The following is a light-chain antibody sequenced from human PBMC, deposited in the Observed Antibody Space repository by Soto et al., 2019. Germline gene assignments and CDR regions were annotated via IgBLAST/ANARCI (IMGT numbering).Light chain of an antibody. J-gene: IGLJ1*01. CDR2: GVS. CDR1: SSDVGTYNY. Sequence: QSVLTQPASVSGSPGLSMTISCTGTSSDVGTYNYVTWYQQHPDNDPQVIIYGVSNRPSGMSSRFSGSKSGNTASLTISGLQAEDEADYYCCSYTTSSRYVFGTRTKVTVL. V-gene: IGLV2-14*03. CDR3: CSYTTSSRYV.